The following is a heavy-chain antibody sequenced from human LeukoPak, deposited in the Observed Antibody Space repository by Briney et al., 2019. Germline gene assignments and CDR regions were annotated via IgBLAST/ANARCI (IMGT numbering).Heavy chain of an antibody. CDR3: VRLGDSSGYYDY. V-gene: IGHV3-7*01. J-gene: IGHJ4*02. CDR1: GFTFSPYW. Sequence: PGGSLRLSCAASGFTFSPYWMSWVRQAPGKGLEWVASIKPDGSGKYYVDSVKGRFTISRDNAKNALYLQLNSLRAEDTAVYLCVRLGDSSGYYDYWGQGTLVTVSS. CDR2: IKPDGSGK. D-gene: IGHD3-22*01.